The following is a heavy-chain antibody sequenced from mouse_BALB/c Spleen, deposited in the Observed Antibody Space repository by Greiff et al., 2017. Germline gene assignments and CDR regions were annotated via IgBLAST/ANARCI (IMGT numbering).Heavy chain of an antibody. V-gene: IGHV7-3*02. CDR2: IRNKANGYTT. Sequence: EVKLMESGGGLVQPGGSLRLSCATSGFTFPDYYMSWVRQTPGKALEWLGFIRNKANGYTTEYSASVKGRFTIARDNSQSILYLQMNTLRDEDSATYYCARGGLRVPFDYWGQGTTLTVSS. D-gene: IGHD2-4*01. CDR1: GFTFPDYY. CDR3: ARGGLRVPFDY. J-gene: IGHJ2*01.